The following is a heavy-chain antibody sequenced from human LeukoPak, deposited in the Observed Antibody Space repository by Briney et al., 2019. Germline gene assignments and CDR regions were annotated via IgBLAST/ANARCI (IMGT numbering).Heavy chain of an antibody. D-gene: IGHD5-18*01. CDR3: ARHPRGYSYPNWFDP. CDR2: IYTSGST. V-gene: IGHV4-4*07. Sequence: PSETLSLTCTVSGGSISSYYWSWIRQPAGKGLEWIGRIYTSGSTNYNPSLKSRVTMSVDTSKNQFSLKLSSVTAADTAVYYCARHPRGYSYPNWFDPWGQGTLVTVSS. CDR1: GGSISSYY. J-gene: IGHJ5*02.